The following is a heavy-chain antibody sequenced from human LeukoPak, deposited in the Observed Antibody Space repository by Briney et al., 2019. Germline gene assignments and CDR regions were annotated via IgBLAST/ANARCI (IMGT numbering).Heavy chain of an antibody. V-gene: IGHV1-69*04. CDR3: ARDKNYDILTGYYKEYYFDY. CDR1: VGTFSSYA. Sequence: SVKVSCKASVGTFSSYAISWVRQAPGQGLEWMGRIIPIFGIANYAQKFQGRVTITADKSTSTAYMELSSLRSEDTAVYYCARDKNYDILTGYYKEYYFDYWGQGTLVTVSS. CDR2: IIPIFGIA. D-gene: IGHD3-9*01. J-gene: IGHJ4*02.